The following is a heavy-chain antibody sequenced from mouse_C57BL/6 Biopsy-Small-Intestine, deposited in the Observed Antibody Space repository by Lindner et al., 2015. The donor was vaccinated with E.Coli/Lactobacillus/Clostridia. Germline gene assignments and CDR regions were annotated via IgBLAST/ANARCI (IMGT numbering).Heavy chain of an antibody. Sequence: VQLQESGPELVKPGASVKMSCKASGYTFTDYYMNWVKQSHGKSLEWIGRVNPSNGGTSYNQKFKGKATLTVDKSLSTAYMQLNSPTSEDSAVYYCTKDSSGYAWFANWGQGTLVTVSA. V-gene: IGHV1-19*01. D-gene: IGHD3-2*01. CDR3: TKDSSGYAWFAN. J-gene: IGHJ3*01. CDR1: GYTFTDYY. CDR2: VNPSNGGT.